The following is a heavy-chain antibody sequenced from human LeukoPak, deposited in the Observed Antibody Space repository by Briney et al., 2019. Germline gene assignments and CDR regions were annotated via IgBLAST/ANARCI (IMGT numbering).Heavy chain of an antibody. Sequence: ASVKVSCKASGYTFTSYAMHWVRQAPGQRLEWMGWSNAGNGNTKYSQKLQGRVTMTTDTSTSTAYMELRSLRSDDTAVYYCARVEGIQPWWRGMDVWGKGTTVTVSS. CDR1: GYTFTSYA. D-gene: IGHD5-18*01. J-gene: IGHJ6*04. CDR3: ARVEGIQPWWRGMDV. CDR2: SNAGNGNT. V-gene: IGHV1-3*01.